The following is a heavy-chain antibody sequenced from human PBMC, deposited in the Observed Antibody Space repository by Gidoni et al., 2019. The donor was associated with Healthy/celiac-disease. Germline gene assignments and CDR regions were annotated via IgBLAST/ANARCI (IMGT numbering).Heavy chain of an antibody. J-gene: IGHJ4*02. Sequence: EVQLLESGGGLVQPGGSLRLSCAASGFTFSSYAMSWVRQAPGKGLEWVSAISGSGGSTYYADSVKGRFTISRDNSKNTLYLQMNSLRAEDTAVYYCAKDFWGYCSGGSCYLFDYWGQGTLVTVSS. V-gene: IGHV3-23*01. CDR1: GFTFSSYA. CDR2: ISGSGGST. D-gene: IGHD2-15*01. CDR3: AKDFWGYCSGGSCYLFDY.